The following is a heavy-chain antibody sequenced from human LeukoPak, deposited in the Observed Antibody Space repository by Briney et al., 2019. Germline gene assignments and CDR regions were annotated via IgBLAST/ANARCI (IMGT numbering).Heavy chain of an antibody. CDR1: GFTFSSYG. Sequence: GGSLRLSCAASGFTFSSYGMPWVRQAPGKGLEWVAVISYDGSNKYYADSVKGRFTISRDNSKNTLYLQMNSLRAEDTAVYYCAKDLVSRTYYDFWSGYYTGIGYGAFDIWGQGTMVTVSS. V-gene: IGHV3-30*18. J-gene: IGHJ3*02. D-gene: IGHD3-3*01. CDR2: ISYDGSNK. CDR3: AKDLVSRTYYDFWSGYYTGIGYGAFDI.